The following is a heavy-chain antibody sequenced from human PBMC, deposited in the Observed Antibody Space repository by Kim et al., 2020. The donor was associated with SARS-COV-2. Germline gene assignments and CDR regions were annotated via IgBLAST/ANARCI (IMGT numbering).Heavy chain of an antibody. CDR1: GFTFSSYA. Sequence: GGSLRLSCAASGFTFSSYAMNWVRQAPGKGLEWVSTINSGGDDTYYADSVKGRFTISRDNSKNTLYLQMSSLRSDDTAVYYCATIWFQTGDHWGQGTRVTVSS. CDR3: ATIWFQTGDH. V-gene: IGHV3-23*01. CDR2: INSGGDDT. J-gene: IGHJ4*02. D-gene: IGHD3-10*01.